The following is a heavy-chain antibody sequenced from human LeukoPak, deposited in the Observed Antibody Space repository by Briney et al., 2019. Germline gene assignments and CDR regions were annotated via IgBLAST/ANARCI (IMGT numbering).Heavy chain of an antibody. V-gene: IGHV3-30*02. CDR1: GFTFSSYG. Sequence: GGSLRLSCAASGFTFSSYGMHWVRQAPGKGLEWVAFIRYGGSNKYYADSVKGRFTISRDNSKNTLYLQMNSLRAEDTAVYYCAKDLIPRFYDSSGYPGVWGQGTLVTVSS. J-gene: IGHJ4*02. CDR3: AKDLIPRFYDSSGYPGV. D-gene: IGHD3-22*01. CDR2: IRYGGSNK.